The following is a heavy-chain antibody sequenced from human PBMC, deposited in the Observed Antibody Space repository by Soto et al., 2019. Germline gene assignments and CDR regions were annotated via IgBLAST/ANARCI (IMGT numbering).Heavy chain of an antibody. D-gene: IGHD2-15*01. Sequence: GGSLRLSCAASGFTFSSYAMSWVRQAPGKGLEWVSAISGSGGGTYYADSVKGRFTISRDNSKNTLYLQMNSLRAEDTAVYYCASLPRYCSGGSCYRGTSDYWGQGTLVTVSS. CDR3: ASLPRYCSGGSCYRGTSDY. CDR2: ISGSGGGT. J-gene: IGHJ4*02. V-gene: IGHV3-23*01. CDR1: GFTFSSYA.